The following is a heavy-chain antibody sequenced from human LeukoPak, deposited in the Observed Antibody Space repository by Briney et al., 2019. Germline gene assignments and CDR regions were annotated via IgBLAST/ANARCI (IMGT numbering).Heavy chain of an antibody. CDR2: IYYSGST. CDR3: AREKSGYNHYYYYYYMDV. Sequence: SETLSLTCTVSGGSISSSSYYWGWIRQPPGKGLEWIGSIYYSGSTYCNPSLKSRVTISVDTSKNQFSLKLSSVTAADTAVYYCAREKSGYNHYYYYYYMDVWGKGTTVTVSS. V-gene: IGHV4-39*02. J-gene: IGHJ6*03. D-gene: IGHD5-18*01. CDR1: GGSISSSSYY.